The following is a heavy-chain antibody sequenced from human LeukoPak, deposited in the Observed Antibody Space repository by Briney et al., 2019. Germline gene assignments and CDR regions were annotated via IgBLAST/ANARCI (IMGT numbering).Heavy chain of an antibody. V-gene: IGHV3-23*01. CDR3: VKDRRGGSYYAATFDI. Sequence: PGGSLRLSCAATGFTFSSYAMSWVRQAPGKGIEWVSGISESGEITNYADSVKGRFTISRDNSKITLYVQMKSLRVEDTAVYYCVKDRRGGSYYAATFDIWGQGTMVTVSS. D-gene: IGHD1-26*01. CDR2: ISESGEIT. CDR1: GFTFSSYA. J-gene: IGHJ3*02.